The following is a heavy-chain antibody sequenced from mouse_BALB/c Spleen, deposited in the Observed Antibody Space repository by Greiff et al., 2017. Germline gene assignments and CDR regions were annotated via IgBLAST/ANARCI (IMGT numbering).Heavy chain of an antibody. J-gene: IGHJ2*01. Sequence: EVQLQESGRGLVQPGGSMTLSCAASGFSFSDAGMDWVRQSPEKGLEWVAEIRSKANNHATYYAESVIGRFTISRDDSRSSVYLQLNSLRAEDTGIYYCTRTYGNYGYWGQGTTLTVSS. CDR2: IRSKANNHAT. V-gene: IGHV6-6*01. D-gene: IGHD2-1*01. CDR3: TRTYGNYGY. CDR1: GFSFSDAG.